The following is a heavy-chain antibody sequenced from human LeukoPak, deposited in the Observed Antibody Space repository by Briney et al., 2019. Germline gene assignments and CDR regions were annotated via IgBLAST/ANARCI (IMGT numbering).Heavy chain of an antibody. Sequence: SGPTLVXPTQTLTLTCTFSGFSLRTSGMRVSWIRQPPGKALEWLARIDWDDDKYYSASVKTRLTISKDTSKNQVVVTMTNMDPVDTATYYCARTTATMITYYYYYYMDVWGKGTTVTVSS. CDR1: GFSLRTSGMR. CDR3: ARTTATMITYYYYYYMDV. D-gene: IGHD3-16*01. V-gene: IGHV2-70*04. J-gene: IGHJ6*03. CDR2: IDWDDDK.